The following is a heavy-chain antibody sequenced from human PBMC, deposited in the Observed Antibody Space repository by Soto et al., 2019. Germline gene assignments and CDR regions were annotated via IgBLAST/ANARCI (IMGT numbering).Heavy chain of an antibody. D-gene: IGHD2-2*01. J-gene: IGHJ6*02. V-gene: IGHV3-23*01. CDR1: GFTFSSYA. Sequence: EVQLLESGGGLVQPGGSLRLSCAASGFTFSSYAMKWVRQAPGKGLEWVSLIGESGTPTYYADSVKGRFTISRDNSGNTLFREMYSLRAEATAVYYCARYIPGVRYYGMDVWGQGTTVTVSS. CDR2: IGESGTPT. CDR3: ARYIPGVRYYGMDV.